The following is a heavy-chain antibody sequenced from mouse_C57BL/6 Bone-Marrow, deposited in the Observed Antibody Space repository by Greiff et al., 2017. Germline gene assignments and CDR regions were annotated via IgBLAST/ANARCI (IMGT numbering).Heavy chain of an antibody. CDR1: GFTFSDYG. CDR2: ISRGSSTI. CDR3: ENQDYDYDDEAYDFDY. Sequence: EVQVVESGGGLVKPGGSLKLSCAASGFTFSDYGMHWVRQAPEKGLEWVAYISRGSSTIYYADTVKGRYTISRDNAKNTLFLQITRLRCGDTAKYYGENQDYDYDDEAYDFDYWGQGTTLTVSS. J-gene: IGHJ2*01. V-gene: IGHV5-17*01. D-gene: IGHD2-4*01.